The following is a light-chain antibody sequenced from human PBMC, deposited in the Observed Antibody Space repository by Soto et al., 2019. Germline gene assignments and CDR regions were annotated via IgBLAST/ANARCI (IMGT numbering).Light chain of an antibody. Sequence: QSVLTQPASVSGSLGQSITISCTGTSSDVGGYNYVSWYQQHPGKAPKLMIYDVSNRPSGVSNRFSGSKSGNTASLTISGLQAEDEADYYCTSYTSSSTYVFGNGTKVTVL. J-gene: IGLJ1*01. V-gene: IGLV2-14*01. CDR3: TSYTSSSTYV. CDR1: SSDVGGYNY. CDR2: DVS.